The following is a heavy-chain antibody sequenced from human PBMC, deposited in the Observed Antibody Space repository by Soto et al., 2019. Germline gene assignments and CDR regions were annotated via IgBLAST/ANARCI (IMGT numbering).Heavy chain of an antibody. CDR1: GFTFNIYW. V-gene: IGHV3-74*01. CDR2: ISSDGSST. J-gene: IGHJ6*02. Sequence: TGGSLRLSCAASGFTFNIYWMHWVRQAPGKGLVWVSRISSDGSSTTYADSVKDRFTISRDNAKNTLYLQMNSLRVEDTALYYCARAPKGYGMDVWGRGTTVTVSS. CDR3: ARAPKGYGMDV.